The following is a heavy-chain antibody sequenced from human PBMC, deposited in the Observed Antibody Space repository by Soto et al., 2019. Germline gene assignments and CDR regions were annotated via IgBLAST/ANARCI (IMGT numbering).Heavy chain of an antibody. V-gene: IGHV4-59*01. CDR3: ARDRDSSSYFNWFDP. Sequence: SETLSLTCTVSGGSISSYYWSWIRQPPGKGLEWIGYIYYSGSTNYNPSLKSRVTISVDTSKNRFSLKLSSVTAADTAVYYCARDRDSSSYFNWFDPWGQGTLVTVSS. J-gene: IGHJ5*02. D-gene: IGHD6-13*01. CDR2: IYYSGST. CDR1: GGSISSYY.